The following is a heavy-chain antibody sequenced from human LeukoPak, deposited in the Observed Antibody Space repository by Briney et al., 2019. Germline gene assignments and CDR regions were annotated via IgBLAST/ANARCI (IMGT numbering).Heavy chain of an antibody. CDR3: ARGTASMISYYYYYGMDV. Sequence: SETLSLTCAVYGGSFSGYYWSWIRQPPGKGLEWIGEINRSGSTNYNPSLKSRVTISVDTSKNQFSLKLSSVTAADTAVYHCARGTASMISYYYYYGMDVWGQGTTVTVSS. D-gene: IGHD3-22*01. V-gene: IGHV4-34*01. CDR1: GGSFSGYY. J-gene: IGHJ6*02. CDR2: INRSGST.